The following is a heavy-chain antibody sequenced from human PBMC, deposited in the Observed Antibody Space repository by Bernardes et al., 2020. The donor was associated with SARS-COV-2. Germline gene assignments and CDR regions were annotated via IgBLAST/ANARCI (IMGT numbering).Heavy chain of an antibody. CDR1: GFTFDDYT. CDR2: ITWDGRTT. J-gene: IGHJ4*01. D-gene: IGHD1-26*01. CDR3: AKLSVGTIDESDC. V-gene: IGHV3-43*01. Sequence: GGSLRLSCAGSGFTFDDYTMHWVRQTPGKGLKWVSLITWDGRTTYYADSVKGRFTISRDKSKNSLYLQINNLRTEDTALYYFAKLSVGTIDESDCWGQGTLVTVSS.